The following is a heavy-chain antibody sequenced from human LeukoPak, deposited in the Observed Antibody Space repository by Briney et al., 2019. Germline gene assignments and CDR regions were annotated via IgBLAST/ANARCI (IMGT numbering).Heavy chain of an antibody. CDR2: IRYDGSNK. J-gene: IGHJ3*02. D-gene: IGHD3-3*01. CDR3: AKDLLTGYRYYDFWSGYYTTDDAFDI. CDR1: GFTFSSYG. Sequence: GGSLRLSCAASGFTFSSYGMHWVRQAPGKGLEWVAFIRYDGSNKYYADSVKGRFTISRDNSKNTLYLQMNSLRAEDTAVYYCAKDLLTGYRYYDFWSGYYTTDDAFDIWGQGTMVTVSS. V-gene: IGHV3-30*02.